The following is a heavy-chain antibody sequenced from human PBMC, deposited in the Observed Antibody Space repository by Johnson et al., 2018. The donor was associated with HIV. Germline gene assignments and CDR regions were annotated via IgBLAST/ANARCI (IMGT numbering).Heavy chain of an antibody. Sequence: VQLVESGGGLVKPGGSLRLSCAASGFTFSDYYMSWVRQAPGKGLEWVSTISGSGGSTYYADSVKGQFTISRDNSKNTLYLQMNSRRAEDTAVYYCAKGLVSASLRWCGAFDIWGQGTMVTVSS. CDR1: GFTFSDYY. CDR2: ISGSGGST. V-gene: IGHV3-23*04. CDR3: AKGLVSASLRWCGAFDI. J-gene: IGHJ3*02. D-gene: IGHD2-15*01.